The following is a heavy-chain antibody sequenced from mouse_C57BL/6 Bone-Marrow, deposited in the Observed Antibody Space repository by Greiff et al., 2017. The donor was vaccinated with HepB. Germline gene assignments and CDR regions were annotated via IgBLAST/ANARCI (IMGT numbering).Heavy chain of an antibody. CDR1: GFSFNTYA. CDR2: IRSKSNNYAT. CDR3: VRLSFYWYFDV. J-gene: IGHJ1*03. Sequence: EVQVEESGGGLVQPKGSLKLSCAASGFSFNTYAMNWVRQAPGKGLEWVARIRSKSNNYATYYADSVKDRFTISRDDSESMLYLQMNNLKTEDTAMYYCVRLSFYWYFDVWGTGTTVTVSS. V-gene: IGHV10-1*01.